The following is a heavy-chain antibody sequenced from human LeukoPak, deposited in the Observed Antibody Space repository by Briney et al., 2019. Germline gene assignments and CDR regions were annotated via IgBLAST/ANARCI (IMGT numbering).Heavy chain of an antibody. CDR2: SHAGGNP. CDR1: GGSITDAYS. V-gene: IGHV4-31*03. D-gene: IGHD6-25*01. J-gene: IGHJ3*02. CDR3: ARDVSGWGYAFDI. Sequence: SETLSLTCTVSGGSITDAYSCTWIRQHPGKGLEWIGYSHAGGNPYYNPSLKSRVAISGDTSKNHFSLRLSSVTAADAAVYYCARDVSGWGYAFDIWGQGTLVTVSS.